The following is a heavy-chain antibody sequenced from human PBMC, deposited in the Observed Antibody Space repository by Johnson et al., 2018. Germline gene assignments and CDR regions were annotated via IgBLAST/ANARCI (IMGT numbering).Heavy chain of an antibody. CDR3: AKVRYSSGREYVQH. CDR2: ISYDGSNK. Sequence: VQLVESGGGVVQPGRSLRLSCAASGFTFSSYGMHWVRQAPGKGLEWVAVISYDGSNKYYADSVKGRFTISRDNSKNTVYLKRNSLGAEETAVSYCAKVRYSSGREYVQHWGQGTLVTVSS. V-gene: IGHV3-30*18. D-gene: IGHD6-19*01. CDR1: GFTFSSYG. J-gene: IGHJ1*01.